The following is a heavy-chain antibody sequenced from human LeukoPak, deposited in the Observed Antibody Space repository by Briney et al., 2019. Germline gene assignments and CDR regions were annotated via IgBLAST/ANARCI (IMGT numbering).Heavy chain of an antibody. Sequence: SETLSLTCTVSGGFITDNNYYWGWIRQPPGRGLEWIVSIYCSGSTYYNPSLNSRVTISVDTSKNHFSLRLRSVTAADTAVYYCARRSAIVDVDAFFDYWGQGTLVTVSS. CDR2: IYCSGST. CDR1: GGFITDNNYY. J-gene: IGHJ4*02. D-gene: IGHD3-22*01. CDR3: ARRSAIVDVDAFFDY. V-gene: IGHV4-39*02.